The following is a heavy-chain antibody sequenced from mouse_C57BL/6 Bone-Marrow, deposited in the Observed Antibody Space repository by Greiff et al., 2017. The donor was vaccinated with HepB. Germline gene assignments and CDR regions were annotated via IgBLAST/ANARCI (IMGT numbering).Heavy chain of an antibody. V-gene: IGHV1-55*01. CDR1: GYTFTSYW. J-gene: IGHJ2*01. Sequence: VQLQQSGAELAKPGASVKLSCKASGYTFTSYWMHWVKQRPGQGLEWIGDIYPGSGSTNYNEKFKSKATLTVDTSSSTAYMQLSSPTSEDSAVYYCARGATEYYFDYWGQGTTLTVSS. CDR2: IYPGSGST. CDR3: ARGATEYYFDY. D-gene: IGHD3-1*01.